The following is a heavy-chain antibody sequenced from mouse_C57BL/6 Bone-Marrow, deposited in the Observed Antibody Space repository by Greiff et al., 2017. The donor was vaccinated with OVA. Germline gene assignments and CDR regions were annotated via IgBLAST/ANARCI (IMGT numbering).Heavy chain of an antibody. CDR3: ARYYGSSYWDY. D-gene: IGHD1-1*01. CDR1: GYTFTDYY. V-gene: IGHV1-26*01. Sequence: VQLKQSGPELVKPGASVKISCKASGYTFTDYYMNWVKQSHGKSLEWIGDINPNNGGTSYNQKFKGKATLTVDKSSSTAYMELRSLTSEDSAVYYCARYYGSSYWDYWGQGTTLTVSS. J-gene: IGHJ2*01. CDR2: INPNNGGT.